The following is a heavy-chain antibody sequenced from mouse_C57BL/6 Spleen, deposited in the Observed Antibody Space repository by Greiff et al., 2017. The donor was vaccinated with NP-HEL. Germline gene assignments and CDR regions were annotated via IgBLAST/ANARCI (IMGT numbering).Heavy chain of an antibody. CDR1: GYAFSSSW. V-gene: IGHV1-82*01. D-gene: IGHD4-1*01. CDR3: ARVELGLAWFAY. Sequence: QVQLQQSGPELVKPGASVKISCKASGYAFSSSWMNWVKQRPGKGLEWIGRIYPGDGDTNYNGKFKGKATLTADKSSSTAYMQLSSLTSEDSAVYFCARVELGLAWFAYWGQGTLVTVSA. J-gene: IGHJ3*01. CDR2: IYPGDGDT.